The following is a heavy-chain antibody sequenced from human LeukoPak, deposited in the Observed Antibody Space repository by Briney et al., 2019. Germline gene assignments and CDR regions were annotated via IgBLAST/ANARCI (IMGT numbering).Heavy chain of an antibody. J-gene: IGHJ1*01. CDR3: ARGYDYLYAEYFQH. CDR2: MNPNSGNT. D-gene: IGHD4-11*01. V-gene: IGHV1-8*01. Sequence: ASVKVSCKASGYTFTSYDINWVRQATGQGLEWMGWMNPNSGNTGYAQKFQGRVTMTRNTSISTAYMELSSLRSKDTAVYYCARGYDYLYAEYFQHWGQGTLVTVSS. CDR1: GYTFTSYD.